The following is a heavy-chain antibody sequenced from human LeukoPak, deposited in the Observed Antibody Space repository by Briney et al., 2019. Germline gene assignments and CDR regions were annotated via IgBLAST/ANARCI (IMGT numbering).Heavy chain of an antibody. CDR3: ARGRARGIAVAGPKHNWFDP. J-gene: IGHJ5*02. CDR2: MNPNSGNT. Sequence: ASVKASCKASGYTVTSYDINWVRQATGHRLEWMGWMNPNSGNTGYAQKFQGRVTMTRNTSISTAYMELSSLRSEDTAVYYCARGRARGIAVAGPKHNWFDPWGQGTLVTVSS. V-gene: IGHV1-8*01. D-gene: IGHD6-19*01. CDR1: GYTVTSYD.